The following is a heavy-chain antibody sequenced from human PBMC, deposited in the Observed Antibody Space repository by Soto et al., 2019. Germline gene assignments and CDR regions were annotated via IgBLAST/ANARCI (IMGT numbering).Heavy chain of an antibody. CDR3: ARWGDCYDSSGYSRDY. Sequence: SETLSLTCAVYGGSFSGYYWSWIRQPPGKGLEWIGEINHSGSTNYNPSLKSRVTISVDTTKNQFSLMLSSVTAADTAVYYCARWGDCYDSSGYSRDYWGQGTLVTVSS. V-gene: IGHV4-34*01. CDR2: INHSGST. CDR1: GGSFSGYY. J-gene: IGHJ4*02. D-gene: IGHD3-22*01.